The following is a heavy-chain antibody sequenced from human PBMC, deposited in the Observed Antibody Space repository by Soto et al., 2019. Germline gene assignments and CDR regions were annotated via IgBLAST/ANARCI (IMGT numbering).Heavy chain of an antibody. CDR1: GGSISSGGYY. CDR2: IYYIGST. J-gene: IGHJ5*02. CDR3: ARSVFP. V-gene: IGHV4-31*03. Sequence: QVQLQESGPGLVKPSQTLSLTCTVSGGSISSGGYYWNWIRQHPGKGLEWIGYIYYIGSTHYNPSLTSRVTRSLDTSKNQFSLKLSSVTAADTAVYYCARSVFPWGQGTLVTVSS.